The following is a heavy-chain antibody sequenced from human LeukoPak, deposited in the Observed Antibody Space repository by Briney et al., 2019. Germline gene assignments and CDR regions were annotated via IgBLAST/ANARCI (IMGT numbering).Heavy chain of an antibody. V-gene: IGHV4-39*01. CDR2: IYYSGST. CDR1: GGSISSSSYS. J-gene: IGHJ5*02. CDR3: ARLDDWFDP. Sequence: PSETLSLTCTVSGGSISSSSYSWGWIRQPPGKGLEWIGSIYYSGSTYYNPSLKSRVTISVDTSKNQFSLKLSSVTAADTAVYYCARLDDWFDPWGQGTLVTVSS.